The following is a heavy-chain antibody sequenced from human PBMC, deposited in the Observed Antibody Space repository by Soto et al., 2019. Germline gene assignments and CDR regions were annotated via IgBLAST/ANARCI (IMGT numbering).Heavy chain of an antibody. CDR1: GFTFSTYA. V-gene: IGHV3-64*04. J-gene: IGHJ5*01. D-gene: IGHD3-3*01. CDR3: AKERNFWSGTAGFDS. CDR2: VSNNGGST. Sequence: GGSLRLSCSASGFTFSTYAMHWVRQAPGKGLEYVSAVSNNGGSTYYADSVKGRFTVSRDNSKTTVFLQMNSLRTEDTAVYFCAKERNFWSGTAGFDSWGQGSPVTVSS.